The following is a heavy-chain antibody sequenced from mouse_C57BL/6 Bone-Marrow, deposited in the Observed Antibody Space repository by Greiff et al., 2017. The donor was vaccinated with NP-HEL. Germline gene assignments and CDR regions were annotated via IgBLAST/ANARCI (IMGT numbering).Heavy chain of an antibody. CDR3: ARRYRGLYYYAMDY. CDR1: GFTFSDYG. D-gene: IGHD2-12*01. Sequence: EVHLVESGGGLVKPGGSPKLSCAASGFTFSDYGMHWVRQAPEKGLEWVAYLSSGSSTIYSAETVKGRFPISRDNAKNTLFLQMTSLRSEDTAMYYCARRYRGLYYYAMDYWGQGTSVTVSS. V-gene: IGHV5-17*01. J-gene: IGHJ4*01. CDR2: LSSGSSTI.